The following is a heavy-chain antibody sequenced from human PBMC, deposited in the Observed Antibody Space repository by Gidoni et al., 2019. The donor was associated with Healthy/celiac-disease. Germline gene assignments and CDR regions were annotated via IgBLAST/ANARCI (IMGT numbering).Heavy chain of an antibody. CDR3: ARDNGDYYGIDY. V-gene: IGHV3-74*01. CDR1: GFTFGSYW. Sequence: EVQLVESGEGLVQPGGSLRLSCAASGFTFGSYWMHWVRQAPGKGLVWVSRINSDGSSTSYADSVKGRFTISRDNAKNTLYLQMNSLRAEDTAVYYCARDNGDYYGIDYWGQGTLVTVSS. CDR2: INSDGSST. J-gene: IGHJ4*02. D-gene: IGHD4-17*01.